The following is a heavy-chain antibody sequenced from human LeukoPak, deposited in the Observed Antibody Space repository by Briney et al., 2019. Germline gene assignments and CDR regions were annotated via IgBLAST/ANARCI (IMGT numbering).Heavy chain of an antibody. D-gene: IGHD6-13*01. Sequence: PGGSLRLSCAASGFTFSNYAMNWVRHALGKGLEWGSGINWNGGITGYADSVKGRFTISRDNAKNSLYLQMNSLRAEDTALYYFARVFSSSWYYYYYMDVWGKGTTVTVSS. J-gene: IGHJ6*03. CDR3: ARVFSSSWYYYYYMDV. CDR1: GFTFSNYA. V-gene: IGHV3-20*04. CDR2: INWNGGIT.